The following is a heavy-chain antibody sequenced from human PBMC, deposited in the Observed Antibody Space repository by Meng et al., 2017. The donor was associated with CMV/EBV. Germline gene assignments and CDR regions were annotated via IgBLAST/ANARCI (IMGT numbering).Heavy chain of an antibody. J-gene: IGHJ6*02. V-gene: IGHV1-2*02. CDR2: INPNSGGT. D-gene: IGHD1-26*01. CDR3: AREERGSRGEDGMDV. CDR1: GYTFTGYY. Sequence: ASVKVSCKASGYTFTGYYMHWVRQAPGQGLEWMGWINPNSGGTNYAQKFQGRVTMTRDTSISTAYMELSRLRSDDTAVYYCAREERGSRGEDGMDVWGQGTTVTVSS.